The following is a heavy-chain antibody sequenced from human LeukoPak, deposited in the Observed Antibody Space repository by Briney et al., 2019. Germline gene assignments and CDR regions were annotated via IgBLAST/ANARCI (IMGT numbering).Heavy chain of an antibody. CDR2: MYYSGST. V-gene: IGHV4-39*01. D-gene: IGHD3-22*01. CDR3: ARHSYDSSGRIDY. CDR1: GDSISSSSYH. J-gene: IGHJ4*02. Sequence: SETLSLTCTVSGDSISSSSYHWGWIRQPPGKGLEWIGSMYYSGSTYYNPPLKSRVTIFVDTSKKQFSLKLSSVTAADTAVYYCARHSYDSSGRIDYWGQGTLVTVSS.